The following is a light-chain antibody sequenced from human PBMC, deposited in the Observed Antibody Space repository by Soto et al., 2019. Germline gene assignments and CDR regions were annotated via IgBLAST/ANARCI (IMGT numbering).Light chain of an antibody. V-gene: IGLV1-51*01. J-gene: IGLJ3*02. Sequence: QSVLPQPPSVSAAPGQKVTISCSSSSSNIGNNFVSWYQQLPGTAPKLLIYDNNKRPSGIPDRFSGSKSGTSATLGITGLQTGDEADYYCGTWDSSLRGGVFGGGTKLTVL. CDR3: GTWDSSLRGGV. CDR2: DNN. CDR1: SSNIGNNF.